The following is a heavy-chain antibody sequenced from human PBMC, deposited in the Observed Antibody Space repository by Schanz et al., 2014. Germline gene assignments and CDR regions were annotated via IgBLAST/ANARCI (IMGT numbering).Heavy chain of an antibody. CDR2: ISSSSSYI. Sequence: PGGSLRLSCAASGFTFSDYYMSWIRQAPGKGLEWVSSISSSSSYIYYADSVKGRFTISRDNAKNSLYLQMNSLRAEDTAVYYCARANYRRKINFDYWGRGTLVTVSS. CDR3: ARANYRRKINFDY. CDR1: GFTFSDYY. D-gene: IGHD3-10*01. J-gene: IGHJ4*02. V-gene: IGHV3-11*05.